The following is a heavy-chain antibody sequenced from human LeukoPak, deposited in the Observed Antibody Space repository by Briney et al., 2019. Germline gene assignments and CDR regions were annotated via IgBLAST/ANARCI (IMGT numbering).Heavy chain of an antibody. D-gene: IGHD5-12*01. CDR1: GFTFSSYA. Sequence: PGGSLRLSCAASGFTFSSYAMPWVRQAPGKGLEWVAVISYDGSNKYYADSVKGRFTIFRDNSKNTLYLQMNSLRAEDTAVYYCARNTRGYSGSPPDYWGQGTLVTVSS. J-gene: IGHJ4*02. V-gene: IGHV3-30*04. CDR3: ARNTRGYSGSPPDY. CDR2: ISYDGSNK.